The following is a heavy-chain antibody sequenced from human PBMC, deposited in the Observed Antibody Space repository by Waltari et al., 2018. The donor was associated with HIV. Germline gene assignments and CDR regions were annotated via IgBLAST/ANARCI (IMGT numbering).Heavy chain of an antibody. D-gene: IGHD4-4*01. Sequence: QLQLQESGPGLVKPSETLSLTCTVSGGSISSSVYYWGWIRQPPGKGLEWVGSIYYSGGTYYNSSLKSRVTISVDTSKNQFSLRLTSATAADTAAYYCARLGHLLRGRSSDYRYGMDVWGQGTTVTVSS. CDR1: GGSISSSVYY. V-gene: IGHV4-39*01. CDR3: ARLGHLLRGRSSDYRYGMDV. J-gene: IGHJ6*02. CDR2: IYYSGGT.